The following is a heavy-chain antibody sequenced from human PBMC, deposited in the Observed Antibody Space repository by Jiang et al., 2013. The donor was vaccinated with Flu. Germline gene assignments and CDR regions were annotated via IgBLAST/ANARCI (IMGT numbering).Heavy chain of an antibody. CDR3: ARASNGCDIDH. V-gene: IGHV6-1*01. J-gene: IGHJ4*02. Sequence: ALSVKSRMTINADASKNQYFLQLSSVTPEDTAVYYCARASNGCDIDHWGPGTLVTVSS. D-gene: IGHD5-12*01.